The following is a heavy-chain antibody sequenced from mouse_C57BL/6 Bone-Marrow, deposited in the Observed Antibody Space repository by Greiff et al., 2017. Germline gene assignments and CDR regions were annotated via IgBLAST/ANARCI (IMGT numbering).Heavy chain of an antibody. Sequence: EVKLVESEGGLVQPGSSMKLSCTASGFTFSDYYMAWVRQIPEKGLEWVANINYDGSSTYYLDSLKSRFIISRDNAKNILYLQMSSLKSEDTATYYGARGTFDGGFAYWGQGTLVTVSA. J-gene: IGHJ3*01. CDR3: ARGTFDGGFAY. CDR1: GFTFSDYY. CDR2: INYDGSST. V-gene: IGHV5-16*01.